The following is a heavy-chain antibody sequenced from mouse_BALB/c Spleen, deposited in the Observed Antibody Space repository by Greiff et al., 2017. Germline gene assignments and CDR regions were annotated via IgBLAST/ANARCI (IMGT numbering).Heavy chain of an antibody. CDR1: GYAFTSYN. J-gene: IGHJ4*01. D-gene: IGHD2-4*01. V-gene: IGHV1S135*01. CDR2: IDPYNGGT. Sequence: VQLQQSGPELVKPGASVKVSCKASGYAFTSYNMYWVKQSHGKSLEWIGYIDPYNGGTSYNQKFKGKATLTVDKSSSTAYMHLNSLTSEDSAVYYCARCAMITTGYYYAMDYWGQGTSVTVSS. CDR3: ARCAMITTGYYYAMDY.